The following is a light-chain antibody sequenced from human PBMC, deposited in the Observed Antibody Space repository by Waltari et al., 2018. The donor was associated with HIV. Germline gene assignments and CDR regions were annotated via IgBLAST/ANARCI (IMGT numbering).Light chain of an antibody. J-gene: IGKJ4*01. CDR1: QDIKTE. Sequence: IQMTQSPSSLSASPGDTITITCRTSQDIKTELNWYQQKPGTAPKLLVYAASGFQSGVPARISGSGSGTDFTLTINTLQPDDSATYFCQQSHSVPFTFGAGTKVDVK. CDR2: AAS. V-gene: IGKV1-39*01. CDR3: QQSHSVPFT.